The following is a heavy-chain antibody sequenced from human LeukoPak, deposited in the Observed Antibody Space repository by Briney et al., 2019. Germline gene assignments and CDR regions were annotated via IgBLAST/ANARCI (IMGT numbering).Heavy chain of an antibody. CDR2: IYTIGST. V-gene: IGHV4-4*07. D-gene: IGHD6-13*01. CDR1: GGSIISYY. J-gene: IGHJ6*03. CDR3: AKAGNPYTGYSSSWYYYYYMDV. Sequence: PSETLSLTCTVSGGSIISYYWSWIRQPAGKGLEWIGRIYTIGSTNYNPSLKRRVTMSVDTSKNQFSLKLSSVTAADTAVYYCAKAGNPYTGYSSSWYYYYYMDVWGKGTTVTVSS.